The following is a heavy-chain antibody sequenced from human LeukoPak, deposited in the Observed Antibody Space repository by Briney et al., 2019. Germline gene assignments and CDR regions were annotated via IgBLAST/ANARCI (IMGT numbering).Heavy chain of an antibody. Sequence: GGSLRLSCAASGFTFSRSWMHWVRQAPGKGLVWLSRINSDGGDTTYADSVKGRFTISRDNAKNTLYLQMNSLRAEDTAMYYCARASGTDSSGYLQIDYWGQGTLVTVSP. CDR3: ARASGTDSSGYLQIDY. CDR2: INSDGGDT. D-gene: IGHD3-22*01. V-gene: IGHV3-74*01. CDR1: GFTFSRSW. J-gene: IGHJ4*02.